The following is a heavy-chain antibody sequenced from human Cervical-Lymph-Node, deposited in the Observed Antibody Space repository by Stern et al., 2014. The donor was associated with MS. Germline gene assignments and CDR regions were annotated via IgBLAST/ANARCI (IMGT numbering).Heavy chain of an antibody. D-gene: IGHD4-17*01. J-gene: IGHJ4*02. CDR2: IYYSGST. CDR3: AREGDYDELGY. V-gene: IGHV4-59*01. Sequence: QLQLQESGPGLVKPSETLSLTCTVSGGSISSYYWSWIRQPPGKGLEWIGYIYYSGSTNYNPSLKSRVTISVDTSKNQFSLKLSSVTAADTAVYYCAREGDYDELGYWGQGTLVTVSS. CDR1: GGSISSYY.